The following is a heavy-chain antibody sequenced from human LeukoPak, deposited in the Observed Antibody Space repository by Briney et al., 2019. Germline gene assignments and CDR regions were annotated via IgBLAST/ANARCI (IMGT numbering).Heavy chain of an antibody. J-gene: IGHJ4*02. CDR2: ISYDGSNK. CDR1: GFTFSSYA. V-gene: IGHV3-30-3*01. Sequence: GGSLRLSCAASGFTFSSYAMHWVRQAPGKGLEWVAVISYDGSNKYYADSVKGRFTISRDNSKNTLYLQMNSLRAEDTAVYYCARALPGGGSYYGGFDYWGQGTLVTVSS. D-gene: IGHD1-26*01. CDR3: ARALPGGGSYYGGFDY.